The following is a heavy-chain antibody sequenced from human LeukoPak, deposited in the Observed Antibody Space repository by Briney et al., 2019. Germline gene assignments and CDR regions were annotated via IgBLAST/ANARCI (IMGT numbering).Heavy chain of an antibody. CDR2: IKQDGSEK. D-gene: IGHD3-22*01. CDR3: ARDPRYYDSSTSFDY. J-gene: IGHJ4*02. CDR1: GFTFSNYW. Sequence: GGSLRLSCAASGFTFSNYWMSWVRQAPGKGLEWVANIKQDGSEKYYVDSVKGRFTISRDNAKNSLYLQMNSLRAEDTAVYYCARDPRYYDSSTSFDYWGQGTLVTVSS. V-gene: IGHV3-7*01.